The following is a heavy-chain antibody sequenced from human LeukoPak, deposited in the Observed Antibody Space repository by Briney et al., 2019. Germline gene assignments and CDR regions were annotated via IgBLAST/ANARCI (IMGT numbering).Heavy chain of an antibody. Sequence: SETLSLTCTVSGGSISSYYWSWIRQPPGKGLEWIGYIYYSGSTNYNPSLKSRVTISVDTSKNQFSLKLSSVTAADTAVYYCARDLGGSYSPRPLGAFDIWGQGTMATASS. CDR2: IYYSGST. D-gene: IGHD1-26*01. CDR3: ARDLGGSYSPRPLGAFDI. CDR1: GGSISSYY. V-gene: IGHV4-59*12. J-gene: IGHJ3*02.